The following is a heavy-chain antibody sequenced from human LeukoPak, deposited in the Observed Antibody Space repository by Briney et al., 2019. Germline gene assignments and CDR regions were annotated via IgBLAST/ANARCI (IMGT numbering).Heavy chain of an antibody. V-gene: IGHV1-46*01. D-gene: IGHD6-25*01. J-gene: IGHJ3*01. CDR1: GYTFTSNY. CDR3: ARDLRYSSDWDSVHAFDL. CDR2: ISPSGGST. Sequence: ASVKVSCKAFGYTFTSNYMHWVRQAPGQGPEWMGVISPSGGSTTYAQKFQGRVTLTRDMSTSTDYLELSSLRSEDTAVYYCARDLRYSSDWDSVHAFDLWGQGTVVIVSS.